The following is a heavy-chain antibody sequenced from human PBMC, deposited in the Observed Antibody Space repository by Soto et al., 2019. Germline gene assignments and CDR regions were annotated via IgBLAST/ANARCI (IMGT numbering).Heavy chain of an antibody. CDR3: ARLGCSSTSCYRANYYYYYMDV. CDR2: IYYSGST. D-gene: IGHD2-2*01. V-gene: IGHV4-39*01. CDR1: GGSISSSSYY. J-gene: IGHJ6*03. Sequence: QLQLQESGPGLVKPSETLSLTCTVSGGSISSSSYYWGWIRQPPGKGLEWIGSIYYSGSTYYNPSLKSRVTISVDTSKNQFSRKLSSVTAADTAVYYCARLGCSSTSCYRANYYYYYMDVWGKGTTVTVSS.